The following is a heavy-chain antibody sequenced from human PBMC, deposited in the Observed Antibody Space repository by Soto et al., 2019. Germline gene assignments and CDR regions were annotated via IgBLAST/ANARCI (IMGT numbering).Heavy chain of an antibody. CDR1: GFTVSDNY. D-gene: IGHD3-22*01. J-gene: IGHJ4*02. CDR3: ARICDYNESGGNYFSPSPPTYFDV. CDR2: IESGGAT. V-gene: IGHV3-53*01. Sequence: PGGSLRLSCAASGFTVSDNYMVWVRQGPGKGLEWVSVIESGGATFYSESVKGRFTISRDSSQNTLYLQMNSLRAEDTAVYYCARICDYNESGGNYFSPSPPTYFDVWGQGTVVTVSS.